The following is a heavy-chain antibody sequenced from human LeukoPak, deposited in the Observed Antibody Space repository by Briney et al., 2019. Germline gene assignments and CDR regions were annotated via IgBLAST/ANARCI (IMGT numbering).Heavy chain of an antibody. D-gene: IGHD5-24*01. CDR2: INQDGTEK. CDR1: EFTFTTYW. CDR3: ARARRDGYNVDFAY. V-gene: IGHV3-7*03. J-gene: IGHJ4*02. Sequence: GGSLRLSCAASEFTFTTYWMTWVRQAPGKGLEWVANINQDGTEKYYVDSVKGRFTISRDNAKNSLYLQMNSLRAEDTALYYCARARRDGYNVDFAYWGQGTLVTVSS.